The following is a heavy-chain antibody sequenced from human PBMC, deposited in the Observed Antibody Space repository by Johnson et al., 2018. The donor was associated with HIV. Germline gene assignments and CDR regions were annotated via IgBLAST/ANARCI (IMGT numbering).Heavy chain of an antibody. CDR2: INQDGSEK. V-gene: IGHV3-7*01. D-gene: IGHD6-19*01. CDR1: GFTVSSNE. Sequence: VQLVESGGGVVQPGRSLRVSCAASGFTVSSNEMSWVRQAPGKGLEWVARINQDGSEKRYADSVKGRFTISRDNAENSMYLQMNSLRAEDTAVYYCARIPGSGWEHDAFDIWGQGRMVTVSS. J-gene: IGHJ3*02. CDR3: ARIPGSGWEHDAFDI.